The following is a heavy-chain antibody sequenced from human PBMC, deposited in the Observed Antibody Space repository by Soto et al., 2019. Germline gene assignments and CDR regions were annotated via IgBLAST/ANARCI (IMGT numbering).Heavy chain of an antibody. V-gene: IGHV1-69*02. Sequence: QVQLVQSGAEVKKPGSSVKVSCKASGGTFSSYTISWVRQAPGQGLEWMGRIITILGIANDAQKFQGRVTITADKSTSTAYMELSSMRSEDTAVYYCARWARGRYYPKAWRGAIDVWGQGTMVTVSS. CDR1: GGTFSSYT. J-gene: IGHJ3*01. CDR3: ARWARGRYYPKAWRGAIDV. D-gene: IGHD1-26*01. CDR2: IITILGIA.